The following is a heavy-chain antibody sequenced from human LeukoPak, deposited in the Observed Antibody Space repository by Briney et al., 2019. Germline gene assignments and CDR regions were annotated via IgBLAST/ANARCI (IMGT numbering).Heavy chain of an antibody. CDR3: AREGAPGVVVPVYYYYYMDV. J-gene: IGHJ6*03. Sequence: GGSLRLSCAASGFTFSTYAMSWVRQAPGKGLEWVSAISSSGGNTYYSDSVKGRFTISRDNSKNTLDLQMNSLRAEDTAVYYCAREGAPGVVVPVYYYYYMDVWGKGTTVTVSS. CDR2: ISSSGGNT. CDR1: GFTFSTYA. V-gene: IGHV3-23*01. D-gene: IGHD2-2*01.